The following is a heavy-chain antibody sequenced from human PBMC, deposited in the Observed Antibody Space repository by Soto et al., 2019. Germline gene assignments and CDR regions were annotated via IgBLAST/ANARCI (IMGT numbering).Heavy chain of an antibody. CDR1: GYTFTSYY. V-gene: IGHV1-46*01. J-gene: IGHJ4*02. D-gene: IGHD3-3*01. Sequence: ASVKVSCKASGYTFTSYYMHWVRQAPGQGLEWMGIINPSGGSTSYAQKFQGRVTMTRDTSTSTVYMELSSLRSEDTAVYYCARDKDDFWSGYYKGFDYWRQGTLVTVSS. CDR3: ARDKDDFWSGYYKGFDY. CDR2: INPSGGST.